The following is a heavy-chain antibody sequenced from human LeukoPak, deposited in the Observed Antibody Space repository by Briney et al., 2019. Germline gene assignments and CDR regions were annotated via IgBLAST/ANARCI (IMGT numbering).Heavy chain of an antibody. CDR1: GDSISSGGYY. CDR3: AREANTIFGVVHYFDY. CDR2: LYHSGTT. D-gene: IGHD3-3*01. Sequence: SETLTLTCTVSGDSISSGGYYWSWIRQPPGKGLEWIGNLYHSGTTYYNPSFKSRVTMSVDRSNNQFSLKLTSVPAADSAVYYCAREANTIFGVVHYFDYWGQGTLVTVSS. J-gene: IGHJ4*02. V-gene: IGHV4-30-2*01.